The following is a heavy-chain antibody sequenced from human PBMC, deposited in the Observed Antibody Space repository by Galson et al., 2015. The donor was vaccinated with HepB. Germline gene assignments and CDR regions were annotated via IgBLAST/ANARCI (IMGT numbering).Heavy chain of an antibody. CDR2: IFWDDDK. CDR3: AHYTSSSQSYYLDS. J-gene: IGHJ4*01. V-gene: IGHV2-5*02. CDR1: GFSLNTPGMG. Sequence: PALVKPTQTLSLTCSFSGFSLNTPGMGVGWIRQPPGKALEWLALIFWDDDKRYNSSLKTRLTITKDTSRNQVVLTLTNMDPLDTATYYRAHYTSSSQSYYLDSWGHRTLVTVSS. D-gene: IGHD6-6*01.